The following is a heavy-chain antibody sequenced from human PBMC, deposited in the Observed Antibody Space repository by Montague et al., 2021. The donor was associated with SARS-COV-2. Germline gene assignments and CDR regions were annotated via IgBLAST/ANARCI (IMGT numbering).Heavy chain of an antibody. CDR1: GGSISSGGYY. V-gene: IGHV4-31*03. J-gene: IGHJ6*02. D-gene: IGHD3-16*01. CDR2: IFYRGGT. CDR3: ARANYYVMTSKAYAMDV. Sequence: TLSLTCTVSGGSISSGGYYWSWVRQPPGKGLDWIGYIFYRGGTYYXPSVKSRVSMSIDTSKIQFSLNLTSVTAADTAVYYCARANYYVMTSKAYAMDVWGQGTTVTVSS.